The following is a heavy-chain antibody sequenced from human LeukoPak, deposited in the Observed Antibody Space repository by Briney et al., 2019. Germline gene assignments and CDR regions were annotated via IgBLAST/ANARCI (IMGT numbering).Heavy chain of an antibody. CDR1: GYTFTDYY. V-gene: IGHV1-69-2*01. CDR3: AISGYDFEAPLDY. CDR2: VDPEDGET. D-gene: IGHD5-12*01. Sequence: ASVKISCKVPGYTFTDYYMHWVQQAPGKGLEWMGLVDPEDGETIYAEKFQGRVTITADTSTDTAYMELSSLRSEDTAVYYCAISGYDFEAPLDYWGQGTLVTVSS. J-gene: IGHJ4*02.